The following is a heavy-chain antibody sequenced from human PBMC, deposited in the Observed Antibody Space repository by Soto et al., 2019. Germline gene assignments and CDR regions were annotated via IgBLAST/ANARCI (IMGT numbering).Heavy chain of an antibody. Sequence: EVQLVESGGGLVQPGGSLRLSCAASGFTFSSYWMHWVRQAPGKGLVCVSRINSDGSSTSYADSVKGRFTTSRDNAKNTLYLQMNSLRAEDTAVYYCARGGSRNWYFDRWGRGTLVTVSS. CDR2: INSDGSST. V-gene: IGHV3-74*01. D-gene: IGHD1-26*01. J-gene: IGHJ2*01. CDR3: ARGGSRNWYFDR. CDR1: GFTFSSYW.